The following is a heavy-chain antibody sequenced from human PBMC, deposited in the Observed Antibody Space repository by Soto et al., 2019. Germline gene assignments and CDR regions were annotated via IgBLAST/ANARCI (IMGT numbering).Heavy chain of an antibody. CDR2: ISYDGSNK. J-gene: IGHJ4*02. CDR1: GFTFSSYG. Sequence: QVQLVESGGGVVQPGRSLRLSCAASGFTFSSYGMHWVRQAPGKGLEWVAVISYDGSNKYYADSVKGRFTISRDNSKNTLYLQMNSLGAEDTAVYYCAKGSSTSSRVDYWGQGTLVNVSS. V-gene: IGHV3-30*18. CDR3: AKGSSTSSRVDY. D-gene: IGHD2-2*01.